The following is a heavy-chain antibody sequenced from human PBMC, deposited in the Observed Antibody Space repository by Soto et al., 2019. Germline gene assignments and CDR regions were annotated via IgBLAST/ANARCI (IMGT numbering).Heavy chain of an antibody. V-gene: IGHV4-30-4*01. D-gene: IGHD1-20*01. CDR2: IYYSGST. CDR3: ASHRCITGTMYV. Sequence: QVQLQESGPGQVKPSQTLSLTCTVSGGSISSGDYYWSWIRQPPGKGLEWIGYIYYSGSTYYNPSLKSRATISVDTSKSRFSLKLISVTAADTAVYYCASHRCITGTMYVWGQGTTVTVSS. J-gene: IGHJ6*02. CDR1: GGSISSGDYY.